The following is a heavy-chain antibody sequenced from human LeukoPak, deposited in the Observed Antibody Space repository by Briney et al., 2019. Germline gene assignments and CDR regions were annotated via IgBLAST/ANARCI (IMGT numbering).Heavy chain of an antibody. D-gene: IGHD5-12*01. CDR2: IIPIFGTV. J-gene: IGHJ3*02. Sequence: SVTVSCKASGGTFSSYAISWVRQAPGQGLEWMGGIIPIFGTVKYAQKLQDRVTITADESTNTVYMELSSLRSEDTAVYYCARPELRGYSGYDPLSDAFDIWGQGTMVTISS. CDR3: ARPELRGYSGYDPLSDAFDI. V-gene: IGHV1-69*13. CDR1: GGTFSSYA.